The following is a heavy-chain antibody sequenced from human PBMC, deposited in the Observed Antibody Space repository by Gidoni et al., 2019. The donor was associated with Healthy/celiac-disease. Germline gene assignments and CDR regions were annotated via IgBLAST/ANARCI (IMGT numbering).Heavy chain of an antibody. CDR2: INHSGST. CDR1: GWSFRGYY. D-gene: IGHD3-9*01. J-gene: IGHJ4*02. Sequence: QVQLQQWGAGLLQPSATLSLTCPVYGWSFRGYYWRWLRQPPGKGLEWIGEINHSGSTNYNPSLKSRVTISVDTSKNQFSLKLSSVTAADTAVYYCARSKRNRPILRYFDWGFDYWGQGTLVTVSS. V-gene: IGHV4-34*01. CDR3: ARSKRNRPILRYFDWGFDY.